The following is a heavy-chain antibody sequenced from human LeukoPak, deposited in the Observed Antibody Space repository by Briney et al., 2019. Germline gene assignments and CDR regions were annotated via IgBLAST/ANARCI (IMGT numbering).Heavy chain of an antibody. D-gene: IGHD3-16*02. CDR2: INHSGST. V-gene: IGHV4-34*01. CDR1: GGSFSGYY. CDR3: ARGLYDYVWGSYHHYYYYMDV. J-gene: IGHJ6*03. Sequence: PSETLSLICAVYGGSFSGYYWSWIRQPPGKGLEWIGEINHSGSTNYNPSLKSRVTISVDTSKNQFSLKLSSVTAADTAVYYCARGLYDYVWGSYHHYYYYMDVWGKGTTVTVSS.